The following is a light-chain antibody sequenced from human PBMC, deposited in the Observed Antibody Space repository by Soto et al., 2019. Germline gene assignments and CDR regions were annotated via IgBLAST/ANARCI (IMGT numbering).Light chain of an antibody. Sequence: DIQMTQSPSSLSASVGDRVTITCQASQDIHNYLNWYQQKPGKAPKLLIYETSNLETGVPSRFSGSGSRTDFTLTISSLQPEDFATFYCQQYENLPLSFGGGTRVESK. CDR2: ETS. J-gene: IGKJ4*01. V-gene: IGKV1-33*01. CDR1: QDIHNY. CDR3: QQYENLPLS.